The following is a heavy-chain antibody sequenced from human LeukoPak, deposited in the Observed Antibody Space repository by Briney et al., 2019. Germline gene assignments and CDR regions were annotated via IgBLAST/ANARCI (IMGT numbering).Heavy chain of an antibody. V-gene: IGHV4-4*02. J-gene: IGHJ4*02. CDR3: AREGGLYRPLDY. CDR2: VHLDGRT. CDR1: GGSVINTNW. Sequence: SETLSLTCGVSGGSVINTNWWTWVRQPPGKGLEWIGEVHLDGRTNYNPSLESRLTMSVDVSENQVSLKLTSVTAADTAVYYCAREGGLYRPLDYSGQGTLVTVSS.